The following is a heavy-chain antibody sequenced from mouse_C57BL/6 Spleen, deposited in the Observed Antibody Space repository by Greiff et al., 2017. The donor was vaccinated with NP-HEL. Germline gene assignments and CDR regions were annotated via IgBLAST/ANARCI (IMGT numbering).Heavy chain of an antibody. V-gene: IGHV7-3*01. Sequence: EVQVVESGGGLVQPGGSLSLSCAASGFTFTDYYMSWVRQPPGKALEWLGFIRNKANGYTTEYSASVKGRFTISRDKSQSILYLQMNALRAEDSATYYCERYKNYGQGYYAMGYWGQGTSVTVSS. J-gene: IGHJ4*01. CDR1: GFTFTDYY. CDR3: ERYKNYGQGYYAMGY. CDR2: IRNKANGYTT. D-gene: IGHD1-1*01.